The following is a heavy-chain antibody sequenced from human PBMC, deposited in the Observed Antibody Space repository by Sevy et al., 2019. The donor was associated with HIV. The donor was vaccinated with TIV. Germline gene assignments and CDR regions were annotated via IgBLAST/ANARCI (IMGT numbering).Heavy chain of an antibody. V-gene: IGHV3-21*01. D-gene: IGHD6-19*01. J-gene: IGHJ4*02. CDR3: ARDDMGYSSGPFDY. Sequence: GGSLRLSCAASGFTFSSYSMNWVRQAPGKGLEWVSSISSSSSYIYYADSVKGRFTISRDNAKNSLYLQMNSLRAEDTAVYYCARDDMGYSSGPFDYWGQRTLVTVSS. CDR1: GFTFSSYS. CDR2: ISSSSSYI.